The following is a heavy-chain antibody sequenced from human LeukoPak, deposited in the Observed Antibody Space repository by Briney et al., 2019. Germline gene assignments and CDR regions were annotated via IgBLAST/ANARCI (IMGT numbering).Heavy chain of an antibody. CDR2: IYHSGST. D-gene: IGHD2-2*01. CDR3: ARSSTSCYINCDWFDP. Sequence: PSETLSLTCAVSGYPISSGYYWGWIRQPPGKGLEWVGSIYHSGSTYYNPSLKSRVTISVDTSKNQFSLKLSSVTAADTAVYYCARSSTSCYINCDWFDPWGQGTLVTVSS. CDR1: GYPISSGYY. J-gene: IGHJ5*02. V-gene: IGHV4-38-2*01.